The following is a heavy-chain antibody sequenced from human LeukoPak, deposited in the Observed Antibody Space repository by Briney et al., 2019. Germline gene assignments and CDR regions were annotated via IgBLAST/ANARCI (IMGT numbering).Heavy chain of an antibody. Sequence: SETLSLTCTVSGGSISNSDYYWAWIRQPPGKGLDWIGTIYYTGSSYYNPSLKSRVTMSVDTSKNQFSLELTSVTAADTAVYYCARQVLSSGEPKNIDYWGQGILVTVSS. CDR2: IYYTGSS. CDR1: GGSISNSDYY. D-gene: IGHD6-19*01. J-gene: IGHJ4*02. CDR3: ARQVLSSGEPKNIDY. V-gene: IGHV4-39*01.